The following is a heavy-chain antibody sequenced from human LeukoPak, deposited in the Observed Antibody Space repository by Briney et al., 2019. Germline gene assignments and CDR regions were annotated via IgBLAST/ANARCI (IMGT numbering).Heavy chain of an antibody. Sequence: ASETLSLTCTVSGVSISSYYWTWIRQPPGKGLEWIGFISNSAITDYNPSLKSRVTISIDTSKNQLSLRLSSVTAADTAVYYCARHWSWYVDYWGQGTLVTVSS. J-gene: IGHJ4*02. D-gene: IGHD6-13*01. CDR3: ARHWSWYVDY. CDR1: GVSISSYY. V-gene: IGHV4-59*08. CDR2: ISNSAIT.